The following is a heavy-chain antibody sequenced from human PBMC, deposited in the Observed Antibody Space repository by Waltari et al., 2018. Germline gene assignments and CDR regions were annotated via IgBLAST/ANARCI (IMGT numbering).Heavy chain of an antibody. D-gene: IGHD2-2*01. V-gene: IGHV3-9*01. CDR1: GFTFDDYA. CDR3: AKEHKRQLLSNNWFDP. Sequence: EVQLVESGGGLVQPGRSLRLSCAASGFTFDDYAMHWVRQAPGKGLEWVSGISWNSGSIGYADSVKGRFTISRDNAKNSLYLQMNSLRAEDTALYYCAKEHKRQLLSNNWFDPWGQGTLVTVSS. CDR2: ISWNSGSI. J-gene: IGHJ5*02.